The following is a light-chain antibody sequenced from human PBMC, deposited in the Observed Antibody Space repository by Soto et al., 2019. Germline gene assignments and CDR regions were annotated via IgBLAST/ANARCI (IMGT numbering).Light chain of an antibody. Sequence: EIVLTQSPGTLSLSPGERATLSCRASQSVSSNYFAWYQHKPGQAPRLLIYTASTRATGITDRFSGSGSGTDFTLTISSLVHEDFAVYYCHQYGTRPRTFDQVTKVEIK. CDR1: QSVSSNY. V-gene: IGKV3-20*01. CDR3: HQYGTRPRT. J-gene: IGKJ1*01. CDR2: TAS.